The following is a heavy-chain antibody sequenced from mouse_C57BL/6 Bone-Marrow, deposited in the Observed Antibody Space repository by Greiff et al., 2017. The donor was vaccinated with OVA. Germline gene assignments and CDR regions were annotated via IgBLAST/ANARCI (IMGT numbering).Heavy chain of an antibody. CDR3: ASPRYPRIDWYFEV. D-gene: IGHD1-1*01. CDR2: IFPGSGST. CDR1: GYTFTDYY. Sequence: VQLQQSGPELVKPGASVKISCKASGYTFTDYYINWVKQRPGQGLEWIGWIFPGSGSTYYNEKFKGKAPLTVDQTASRADKLHSSLTTEDSAVYYGASPRYPRIDWYFEVWGKGTTGTVSS. J-gene: IGHJ1*03. V-gene: IGHV1-75*01.